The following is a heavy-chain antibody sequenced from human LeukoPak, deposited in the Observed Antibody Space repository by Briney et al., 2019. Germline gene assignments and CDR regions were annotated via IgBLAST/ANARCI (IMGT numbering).Heavy chain of an antibody. D-gene: IGHD3-9*01. Sequence: ASVKVSCKASGYTFTSYGISWVRQAPGQGLEWMGRISAYNGNTNYAQKLQGRVTMTTDTSTSTAYMELRSLRSDDTAVYYCARDSSLLRYFDWLSPKDYFDYWGQGTLVTVSS. CDR1: GYTFTSYG. CDR3: ARDSSLLRYFDWLSPKDYFDY. J-gene: IGHJ4*02. CDR2: ISAYNGNT. V-gene: IGHV1-18*01.